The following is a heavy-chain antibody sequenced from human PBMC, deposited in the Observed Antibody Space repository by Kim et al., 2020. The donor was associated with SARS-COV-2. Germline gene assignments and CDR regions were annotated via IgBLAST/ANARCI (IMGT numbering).Heavy chain of an antibody. CDR1: GFTFSSYA. V-gene: IGHV3-30-3*01. CDR2: ISYDGSNK. D-gene: IGHD2-2*01. Sequence: GGSLRLSCAASGFTFSSYAMHWVRQAPGKGLEWVAVISYDGSNKYYADSVKGRFTISRDNSKNTLYLQMNSLRAEDTAVYYCAREIGDIVVVPAAIGYYYYGMDVWGQGTTVTVSS. CDR3: AREIGDIVVVPAAIGYYYYGMDV. J-gene: IGHJ6*02.